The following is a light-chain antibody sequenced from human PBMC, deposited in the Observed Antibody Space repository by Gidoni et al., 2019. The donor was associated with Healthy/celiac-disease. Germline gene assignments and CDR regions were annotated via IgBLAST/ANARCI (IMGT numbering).Light chain of an antibody. V-gene: IGKV4-1*01. Sequence: DIVMTQSPDYLAVSLGERATINCKSSQSVLYSSNNKNYLAWYQQKPGQPPKLLIYWASTRESGVPDRVSGSGSGTDFTLTISSLQAEDVAVYYCQQYYSTPFTFGPGTKVDIK. CDR1: QSVLYSSNNKNY. CDR3: QQYYSTPFT. J-gene: IGKJ3*01. CDR2: WAS.